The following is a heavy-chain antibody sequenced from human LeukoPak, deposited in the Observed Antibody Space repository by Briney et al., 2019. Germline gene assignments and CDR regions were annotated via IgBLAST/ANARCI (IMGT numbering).Heavy chain of an antibody. CDR3: AKDVTYDSSGYYPYYFDY. CDR2: ISGSGGST. J-gene: IGHJ4*02. V-gene: IGHV3-23*01. Sequence: GGSLRLSCAASGFTFSSYAMSWVRQAPGKGLEWVSAISGSGGSTYYADSVKGRFTISRDNSKNTLYLQMKSLRAEDTAVYYCAKDVTYDSSGYYPYYFDYWGQGTLVTVSS. CDR1: GFTFSSYA. D-gene: IGHD3-22*01.